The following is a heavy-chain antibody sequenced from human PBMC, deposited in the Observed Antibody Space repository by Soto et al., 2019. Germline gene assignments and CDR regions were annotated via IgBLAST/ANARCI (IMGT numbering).Heavy chain of an antibody. CDR3: ARYDYVWGSYRTKPLTRFDP. CDR2: IIPIFGTA. D-gene: IGHD3-16*02. V-gene: IGHV1-69*13. Sequence: SSVKVSCKASGGTFSSYAISWVRQAPGQGLEWMGGIIPIFGTANYAQKFQGRVTITADESTSTAYMELSRLRSEDTAVYYCARYDYVWGSYRTKPLTRFDPWGQGTLVTVSS. CDR1: GGTFSSYA. J-gene: IGHJ5*02.